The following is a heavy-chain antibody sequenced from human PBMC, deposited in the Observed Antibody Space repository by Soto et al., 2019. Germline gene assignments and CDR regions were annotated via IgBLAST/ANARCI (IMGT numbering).Heavy chain of an antibody. J-gene: IGHJ5*02. Sequence: PSETLSLTCTVSGGSIRSYCWTWIRQPPGEGLEWIGCICNSGSTNYNPSLKSRVTISVDTQMNQFSLALSSLRSEDTAVYYCAEEPTSGWLQLNWFDPWGQGTLVTVSS. CDR2: ICNSGST. D-gene: IGHD1-1*01. CDR1: GGSIRSYC. CDR3: AEEPTSGWLQLNWFDP. V-gene: IGHV4-59*03.